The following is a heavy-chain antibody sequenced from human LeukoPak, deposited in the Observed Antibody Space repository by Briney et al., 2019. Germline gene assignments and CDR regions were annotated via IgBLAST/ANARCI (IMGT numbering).Heavy chain of an antibody. CDR1: GYSISSGYY. Sequence: SETLSLTCTVSGYSISSGYYWGWIRQPPGKGLEWIGSIYHSGSTYYNPSLKSRVTISVDTSKNQFSLNLSSVTAADTAVYFCARGSRRSYFDYWGPGALVLVSS. J-gene: IGHJ4*02. CDR2: IYHSGST. V-gene: IGHV4-38-2*02. CDR3: ARGSRRSYFDY.